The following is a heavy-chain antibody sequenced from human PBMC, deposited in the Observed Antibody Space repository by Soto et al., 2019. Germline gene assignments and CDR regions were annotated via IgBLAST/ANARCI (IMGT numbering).Heavy chain of an antibody. Sequence: SETLSLTCTVSGGSISSYYWSWIRQPPGKGLEWIGYIYYSGSTNYNPSLKSRVTISVDTSKNQFSLKLSSVTAADTAVYYCARGGYYYDSSGYYEARGSSYYFDYWGQGTLVTVSS. J-gene: IGHJ4*02. V-gene: IGHV4-59*01. CDR1: GGSISSYY. CDR2: IYYSGST. CDR3: ARGGYYYDSSGYYEARGSSYYFDY. D-gene: IGHD3-22*01.